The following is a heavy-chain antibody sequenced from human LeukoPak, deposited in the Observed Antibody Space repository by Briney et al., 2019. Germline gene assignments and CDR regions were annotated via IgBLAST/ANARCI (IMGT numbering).Heavy chain of an antibody. Sequence: GRSLRLSCAASGFTFSTYWMHWVRQAPGKGLVWVSRINGDGSSTSYADSVKGRFTISRDNAKNTLYLQMNSLRDEDTAVYYCARVRYSSGWPNFDYWGRGTLVTVSS. CDR2: INGDGSST. V-gene: IGHV3-74*01. J-gene: IGHJ4*02. CDR1: GFTFSTYW. CDR3: ARVRYSSGWPNFDY. D-gene: IGHD6-19*01.